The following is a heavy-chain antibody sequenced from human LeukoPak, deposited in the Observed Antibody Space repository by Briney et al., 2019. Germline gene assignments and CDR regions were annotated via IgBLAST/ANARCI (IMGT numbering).Heavy chain of an antibody. J-gene: IGHJ6*02. CDR3: ARGRLASYDFWSGYSTNYYYYGMDV. Sequence: ASVKVSCKASGYTFTSYDINWVRQATGQGLEWMGWMNPNSGNTGYAQKFQGRVTMTRNTSISTAYMGLSSLRSEDTAVYYCARGRLASYDFWSGYSTNYYYYGMDVWGQGTTVTVSS. V-gene: IGHV1-8*01. D-gene: IGHD3-3*01. CDR2: MNPNSGNT. CDR1: GYTFTSYD.